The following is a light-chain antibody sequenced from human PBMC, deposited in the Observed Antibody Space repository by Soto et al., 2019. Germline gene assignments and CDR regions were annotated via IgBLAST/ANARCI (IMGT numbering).Light chain of an antibody. CDR1: SSNIGGNS. V-gene: IGLV1-51*01. Sequence: QSVLTQPPSVSAAPGQKVTISCSGSSSNIGGNSVSWDQQLPGTAPKLLIYDDNKRPSGIPDRFSGSKSGTSATLGITGFQTGDEADYYCGSWDSSVSAYVFGTGTKVTVL. CDR2: DDN. CDR3: GSWDSSVSAYV. J-gene: IGLJ1*01.